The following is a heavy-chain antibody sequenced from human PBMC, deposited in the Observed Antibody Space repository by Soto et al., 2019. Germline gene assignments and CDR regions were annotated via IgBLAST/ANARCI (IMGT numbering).Heavy chain of an antibody. D-gene: IGHD3-22*01. CDR3: ASSPNYYDSSGYYYLNDY. CDR2: IIPIFGTA. V-gene: IGHV1-69*13. J-gene: IGHJ4*02. CDR1: GGTFSSYA. Sequence: SVKVSCNASGGTFSSYAISWVRQAPGQGLEWVGGIIPIFGTANYAQKFQGRVTITADESTSTAYMELSSLRSEDTAVYYCASSPNYYDSSGYYYLNDYWGQGTLVTVSS.